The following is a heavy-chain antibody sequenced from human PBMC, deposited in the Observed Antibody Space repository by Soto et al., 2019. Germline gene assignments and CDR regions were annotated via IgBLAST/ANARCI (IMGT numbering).Heavy chain of an antibody. Sequence: PSGNLSLTCVVSGGSLTSYHRSWIPQFPGKVLEWIAYLAYTWTTNYNPSLKSRVTISMDTFKNQLSLRLTSMTAAYTAVYYCARDMHAGFTHYFDPLGQGTLVTVPQ. J-gene: IGHJ5*02. CDR2: LAYTWTT. CDR3: ARDMHAGFTHYFDP. D-gene: IGHD1-26*01. V-gene: IGHV4-59*01. CDR1: GGSLTSYH.